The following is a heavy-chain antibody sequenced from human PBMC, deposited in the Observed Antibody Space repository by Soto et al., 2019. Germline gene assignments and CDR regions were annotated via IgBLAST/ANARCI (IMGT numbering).Heavy chain of an antibody. V-gene: IGHV1-8*01. CDR2: MNPNSGNT. CDR1: GYTFTSYD. CDR3: ACRHKTYSGYDSGYYYYGMDV. Sequence: ASVKVSCKASGYTFTSYDINWVRQATGQGLEWMGWMNPNSGNTGYAQKFQGRVTMTRNTSISTAYMELSSLRSEDTAVYYCACRHKTYSGYDSGYYYYGMDVWGQGTTITVSS. J-gene: IGHJ6*02. D-gene: IGHD5-12*01.